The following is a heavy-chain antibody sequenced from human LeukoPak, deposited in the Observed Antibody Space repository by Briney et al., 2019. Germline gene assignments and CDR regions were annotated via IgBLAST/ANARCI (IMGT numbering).Heavy chain of an antibody. J-gene: IGHJ4*02. Sequence: QAGGSLRLSCAASGFTFSSYAMSWVRQAPGKGLEWVSAISGSGGSTYYADSVEGRFTISRDNSKNTLYLQMNSLRAEDTAVYYCAKDGCGGDCYSSHFDYWGQGTLVTVSS. V-gene: IGHV3-23*01. CDR3: AKDGCGGDCYSSHFDY. CDR1: GFTFSSYA. CDR2: ISGSGGST. D-gene: IGHD2-21*02.